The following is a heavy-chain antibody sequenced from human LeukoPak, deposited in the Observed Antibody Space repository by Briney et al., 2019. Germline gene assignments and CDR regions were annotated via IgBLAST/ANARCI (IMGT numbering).Heavy chain of an antibody. Sequence: SVKVSCKASGGTFSSYAISWVRQAPGQGLEGMGGIIPIFGTANYAQKFQGRVTITTDESTSTAYMELSSLRSEDTAVYYCARDGDSGYDDWGQGTLVTVSS. CDR2: IIPIFGTA. V-gene: IGHV1-69*05. CDR3: ARDGDSGYDD. J-gene: IGHJ4*02. CDR1: GGTFSSYA. D-gene: IGHD5-12*01.